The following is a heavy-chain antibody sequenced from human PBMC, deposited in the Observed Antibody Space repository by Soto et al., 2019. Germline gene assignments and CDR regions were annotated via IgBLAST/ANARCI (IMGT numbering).Heavy chain of an antibody. D-gene: IGHD7-27*01. CDR1: GGSMSPYY. CDR3: ARHSKKTGDFDYYYGMDI. Sequence: SETLSLTCTVSGGSMSPYYWTWIRQAPGKGLEWIANIYYRGNTNYNPSLESRVTISIDTSKNQFSLTLNSMTAADTAVYYCARHSKKTGDFDYYYGMDIWGQGTTVTVS. CDR2: IYYRGNT. V-gene: IGHV4-59*08. J-gene: IGHJ6*02.